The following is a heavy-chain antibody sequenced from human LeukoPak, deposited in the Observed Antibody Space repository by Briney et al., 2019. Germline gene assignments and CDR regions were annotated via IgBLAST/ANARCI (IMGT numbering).Heavy chain of an antibody. D-gene: IGHD1-26*01. CDR3: AGRWGASPHYFDY. CDR2: IWYDGSNK. CDR1: GFTFSSYG. J-gene: IGHJ4*02. V-gene: IGHV3-33*01. Sequence: PGRSLRLSCAASGFTFSSYGMRWVRQAPGKGLEWVAVIWYDGSNKFYADSVKGRFTIYRDNSRNTVYLQMNSLRVEDTAVYSFAGRWGASPHYFDYWGQGTLVTVSP.